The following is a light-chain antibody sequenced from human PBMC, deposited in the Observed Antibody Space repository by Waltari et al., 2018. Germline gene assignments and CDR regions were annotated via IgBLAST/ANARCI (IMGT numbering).Light chain of an antibody. J-gene: IGKJ2*01. CDR1: QDIADY. CDR3: QQYDSVPYT. V-gene: IGKV1-33*01. Sequence: DIHLTQSPSSLSASIGDRVTITCQATQDIADYLNWYQQRPGRAPKLLIYGASNLQTGVPSRFSGSGSGAHFTLTITSLQPEDVATYYCQQYDSVPYTFGQGTNLEIK. CDR2: GAS.